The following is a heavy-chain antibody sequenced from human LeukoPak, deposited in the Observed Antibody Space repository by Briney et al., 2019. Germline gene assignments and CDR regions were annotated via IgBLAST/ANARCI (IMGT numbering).Heavy chain of an antibody. CDR3: ARDRDGYNYFDY. CDR1: GFTFSSYS. CDR2: ISSSSSYI. Sequence: GGSLRLSCAASGFTFSSYSMNWVRQAPGKGLEWVSSISSSSSYIYYADSVKGRFTISRDNAKNLLYLQMNSLRAEDTAVYYCARDRDGYNYFDYWGQGTLVTVSS. J-gene: IGHJ4*02. V-gene: IGHV3-21*01. D-gene: IGHD5-24*01.